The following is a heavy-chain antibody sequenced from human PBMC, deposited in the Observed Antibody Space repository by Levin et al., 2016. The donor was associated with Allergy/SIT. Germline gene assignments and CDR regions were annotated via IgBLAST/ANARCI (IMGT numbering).Heavy chain of an antibody. J-gene: IGHJ3*01. CDR1: GFSLDDYA. V-gene: IGHV3-9*01. D-gene: IGHD1-1*01. CDR2: MSWNSGSI. CDR3: VKAAGQGTTSAFDF. Sequence: SLKISCAASGFSLDDYAMHWVRQAPGKGLEWVSGMSWNSGSIGYSDSVKGRFTISRDNAKNSLYLQMNSLRVEDTALYYCVKAAGQGTTSAFDFWGQGTMVTVSS.